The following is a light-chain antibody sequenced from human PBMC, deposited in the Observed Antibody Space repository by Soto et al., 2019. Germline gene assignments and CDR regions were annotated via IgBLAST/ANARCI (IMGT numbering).Light chain of an antibody. CDR1: QSISSSY. Sequence: EIVLTQSPGTLSLSPGERATLSCRASQSISSSYLACYQQKPGQAPRLLIYGAYSRATGITDRFSGSGSGTDFTLTITRLEPEDFAVYYCQHYSTSLPMLTFGQGTKLEI. CDR3: QHYSTSLPMLT. V-gene: IGKV3-20*01. J-gene: IGKJ2*01. CDR2: GAY.